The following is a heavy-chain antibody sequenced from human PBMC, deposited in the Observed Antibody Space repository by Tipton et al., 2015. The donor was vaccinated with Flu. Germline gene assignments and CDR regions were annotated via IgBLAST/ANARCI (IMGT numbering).Heavy chain of an antibody. CDR1: GFSVSSNY. V-gene: IGHV3-53*01. J-gene: IGHJ6*02. CDR3: ARDHPPSITVLGEITDYFGMAV. D-gene: IGHD3-3*01. Sequence: GSLRLSCAASGFSVSSNYMSWVRQAPGKGLEWVSVIYSDDSTNYADSVKGRFTISRDNAKNSLYLQMNSLRAEDTAVYYCARDHPPSITVLGEITDYFGMAVWGQGTTVTVSS. CDR2: IYSDDST.